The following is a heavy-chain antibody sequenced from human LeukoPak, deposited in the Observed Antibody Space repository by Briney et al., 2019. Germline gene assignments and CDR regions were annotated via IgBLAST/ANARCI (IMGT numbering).Heavy chain of an antibody. Sequence: GGSLRLSCAASGFTFSSYGMHWVRQAPGKGLEWVAVIWYDGSNKYYADPVKGRFTISRDNSKNTLYLQMNSLRAEDTAVYYCAKDRSAYYYDSSGPKDYWGQGTLVSVSS. CDR1: GFTFSSYG. V-gene: IGHV3-33*06. J-gene: IGHJ4*02. CDR2: IWYDGSNK. D-gene: IGHD3-22*01. CDR3: AKDRSAYYYDSSGPKDY.